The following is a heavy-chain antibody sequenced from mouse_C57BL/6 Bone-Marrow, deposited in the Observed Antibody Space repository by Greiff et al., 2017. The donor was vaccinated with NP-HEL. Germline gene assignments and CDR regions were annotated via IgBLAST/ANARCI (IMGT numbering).Heavy chain of an antibody. V-gene: IGHV1-54*01. D-gene: IGHD1-1*01. CDR1: GYAFTNYL. CDR3: ARLDYYYCSSFAY. J-gene: IGHJ3*01. Sequence: QVQLQQSGAELVRPGTSVKVSCKASGYAFTNYLIEWVKQRPGQGLEWIGVINPGSGGTNYNGKLKGKATLTADKSSSTSYMQLSRLTSEDSAVYFCARLDYYYCSSFAYWGQGTLVTVSA. CDR2: INPGSGGT.